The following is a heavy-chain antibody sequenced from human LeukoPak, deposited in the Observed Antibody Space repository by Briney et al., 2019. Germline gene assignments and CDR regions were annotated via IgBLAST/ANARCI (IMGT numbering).Heavy chain of an antibody. D-gene: IGHD3-16*01. J-gene: IGHJ4*02. CDR3: ARGGYYFDY. CDR2: IWYDGSNK. Sequence: GGSLRLSCAASGFTFSSYGMHWVRQAPGKGLEWVAVIWYDGSNKYYADSVKGRFTISRDNAKNSLYLQMNSLRAEDTAVYYCARGGYYFDYWGQGTLVTVSS. V-gene: IGHV3-33*01. CDR1: GFTFSSYG.